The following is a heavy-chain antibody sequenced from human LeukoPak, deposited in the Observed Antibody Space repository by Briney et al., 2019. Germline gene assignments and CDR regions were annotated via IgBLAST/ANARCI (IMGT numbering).Heavy chain of an antibody. D-gene: IGHD3-16*01. CDR1: GGSCSGYF. CDR2: INHSGSS. V-gene: IGHV4-34*01. CDR3: ARRGGNSAEPNWFDP. Sequence: PAETLPYSCAVNGGSCSGYFWSWIRQPPGKGLEWIGEINHSGSSNYNPSLKSRVTISVDTSKNQVSLKLTSVTAADPAVYYCARRGGNSAEPNWFDPWGEGALVTVSS. J-gene: IGHJ5*02.